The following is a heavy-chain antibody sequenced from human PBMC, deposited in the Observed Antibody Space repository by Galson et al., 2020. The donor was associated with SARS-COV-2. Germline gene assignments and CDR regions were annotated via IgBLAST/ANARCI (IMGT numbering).Heavy chain of an antibody. CDR2: IIPIFGTA. Sequence: ASVKVSCKASGGTFSSYAISWVRQAPGQGLEWMGGIIPIFGTANYAQKFQGRVTITTDESTSTAYMELSSLRSEDTAVYYCARDVGSGWIHDAFDIWGQGTMVTVSS. CDR3: ARDVGSGWIHDAFDI. D-gene: IGHD6-19*01. J-gene: IGHJ3*02. V-gene: IGHV1-69*05. CDR1: GGTFSSYA.